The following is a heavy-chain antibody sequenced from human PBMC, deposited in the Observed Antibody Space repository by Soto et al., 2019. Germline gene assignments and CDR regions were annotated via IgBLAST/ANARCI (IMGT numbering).Heavy chain of an antibody. CDR1: GGSFTSNNW. Sequence: QVQLQESGPGLVKPSGTLSLTCAVSGGSFTSNNWWTWVRQPPGQGLEWIGEIYRTGSTNYNPSLKSRVTLSLDKSENPFSLRVTSLPAADTAVYYCASRDPGTSVDYWGQGTLVTVSS. J-gene: IGHJ4*02. V-gene: IGHV4-4*02. CDR2: IYRTGST. CDR3: ASRDPGTSVDY. D-gene: IGHD1-7*01.